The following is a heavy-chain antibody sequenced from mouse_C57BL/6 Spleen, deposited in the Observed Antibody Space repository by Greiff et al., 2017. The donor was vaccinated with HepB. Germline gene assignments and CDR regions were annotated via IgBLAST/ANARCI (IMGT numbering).Heavy chain of an antibody. V-gene: IGHV1-15*01. CDR2: IDPETGGT. Sequence: QVQLQQSGAELVRPGASVTLSCKASGYPFTDYEMHWVKQTPVHGLEWIGAIDPETGGTAYNQKFKGKAILTADKSSSTAYMELRSLTSEDSAVYYWTEIYEGYSYAMDYWGQGTSVTGSS. CDR1: GYPFTDYE. J-gene: IGHJ4*01. CDR3: TEIYEGYSYAMDY. D-gene: IGHD2-3*01.